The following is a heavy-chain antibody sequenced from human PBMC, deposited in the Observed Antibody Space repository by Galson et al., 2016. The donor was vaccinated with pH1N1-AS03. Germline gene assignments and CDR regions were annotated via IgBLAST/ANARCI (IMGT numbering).Heavy chain of an antibody. Sequence: SLRLSCAASGSTFSDSGMHWVRQPPGKGLGWVAVISKDARGKFYADSVKGRFTISRDNSNNTVYLHMNSLRTEDTAVYYCAKMLRGITAVGFESWGQGILVIVSS. J-gene: IGHJ5*01. V-gene: IGHV3-30*18. CDR1: GSTFSDSG. CDR2: ISKDARGK. CDR3: AKMLRGITAVGFES. D-gene: IGHD3-10*01.